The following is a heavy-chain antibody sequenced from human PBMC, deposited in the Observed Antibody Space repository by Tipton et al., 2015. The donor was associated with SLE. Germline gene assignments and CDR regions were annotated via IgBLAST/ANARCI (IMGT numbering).Heavy chain of an antibody. CDR3: ASSSSGDAFDI. Sequence: TLSLTCTVSGYSISSGYYWGWIRQPPGKGLEWIGSIYHSGSTYYNPSLKSRVTISVDTSKNQFSRKLSSVTAADTAVYYCASSSSGDAFDIWGQGTMVTVSS. D-gene: IGHD6-25*01. CDR1: GYSISSGYY. J-gene: IGHJ3*02. CDR2: IYHSGST. V-gene: IGHV4-38-2*02.